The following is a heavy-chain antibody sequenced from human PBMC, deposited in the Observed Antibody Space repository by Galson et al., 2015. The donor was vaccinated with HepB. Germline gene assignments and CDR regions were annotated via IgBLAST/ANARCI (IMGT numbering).Heavy chain of an antibody. J-gene: IGHJ4*02. CDR3: ARDGGMVASSEVDY. V-gene: IGHV1-18*04. CDR2: ISTYNGNT. Sequence: SVKVSCKASGYTFSNHGISWVRQAPGQGLEWMGWISTYNGNTKYVQKLQGRVTMTTDTSTSTAYMELRSLRSDDTAVYYCARDGGMVASSEVDYWGQGTLVTVSS. D-gene: IGHD5-12*01. CDR1: GYTFSNHG.